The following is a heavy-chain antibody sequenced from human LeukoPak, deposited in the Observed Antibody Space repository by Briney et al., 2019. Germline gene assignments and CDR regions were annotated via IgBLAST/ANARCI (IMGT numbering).Heavy chain of an antibody. CDR1: GGSISSYY. V-gene: IGHV4-59*01. J-gene: IGHJ4*02. D-gene: IGHD3-22*01. CDR3: ARVGLPFPYYHDSSGYYPFDY. Sequence: SETLSLTCTVSGGSISSYYWSWIRQPPGKGLEWIGYIYYSGSTNYNPSLKSRVTISVDTSKNQFSLKLSSVTAADTAVYYCARVGLPFPYYHDSSGYYPFDYWGQGTLVTVSS. CDR2: IYYSGST.